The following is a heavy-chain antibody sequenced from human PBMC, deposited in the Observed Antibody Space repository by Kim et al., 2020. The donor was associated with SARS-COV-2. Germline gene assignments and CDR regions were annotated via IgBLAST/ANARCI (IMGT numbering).Heavy chain of an antibody. V-gene: IGHV4-34*01. CDR1: GGSFSGYY. Sequence: SETLSLTCAVYGGSFSGYYWSWIRQPPGKGLEWIGEINHSGSTNYNPSLKSRVTISVDTTKNQFSLKLSSVTAADTALYYCAGGFPPARVTDIVVVPAAVGCLYYGMDGWGQGATVTVSS. J-gene: IGHJ6*02. D-gene: IGHD2-2*01. CDR2: INHSGST. CDR3: AGGFPPARVTDIVVVPAAVGCLYYGMDG.